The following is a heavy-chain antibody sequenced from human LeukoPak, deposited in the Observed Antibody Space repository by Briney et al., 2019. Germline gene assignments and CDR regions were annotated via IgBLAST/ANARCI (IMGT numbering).Heavy chain of an antibody. CDR2: INSDGGGT. CDR1: GFPFSSYA. CDR3: VRRESR. J-gene: IGHJ4*02. Sequence: GGSLRLSCSASGFPFSSYAMHWVRQAPGEELGWVSHINSDGGGTTYADSVRGRFTLSRDNAKNTPCLQMSSLRGEDTAVYYCVRRESRWGQGTLVTVSS. D-gene: IGHD5-24*01. V-gene: IGHV3-74*01.